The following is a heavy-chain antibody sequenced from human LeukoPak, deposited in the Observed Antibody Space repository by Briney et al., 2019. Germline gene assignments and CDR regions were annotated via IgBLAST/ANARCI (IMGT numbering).Heavy chain of an antibody. CDR1: GFNFGDYA. V-gene: IGHV3-49*03. J-gene: IGHJ4*02. CDR3: TRDEYGVGSNFFDY. CDR2: ITNKAFGGTA. Sequence: GGSLRLSCTTSGFNFGDYAMSWFRQAPEKGLEGVGFITNKAFGGTAEYAASVKGRFTISRDDSRSIAHLQMDNLRTEDTGVYYCTRDEYGVGSNFFDYWGQGTLVTVST. D-gene: IGHD4-17*01.